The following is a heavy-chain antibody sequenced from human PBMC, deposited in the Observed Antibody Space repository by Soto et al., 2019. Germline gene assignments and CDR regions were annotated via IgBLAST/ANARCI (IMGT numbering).Heavy chain of an antibody. J-gene: IGHJ6*02. Sequence: EVQLVESGGGLVKPGGSLRLSCAASGFTFSSYSMNWVRQAPGKGLEWVSSISRSRSYIYYADSVKGRFTISRDNAKNSLYLQMNSLRAEDTAVYYCARDLTTVTTMAYYYYGVDVWGQGTTVTVSS. CDR1: GFTFSSYS. D-gene: IGHD4-17*01. CDR2: ISRSRSYI. V-gene: IGHV3-21*01. CDR3: ARDLTTVTTMAYYYYGVDV.